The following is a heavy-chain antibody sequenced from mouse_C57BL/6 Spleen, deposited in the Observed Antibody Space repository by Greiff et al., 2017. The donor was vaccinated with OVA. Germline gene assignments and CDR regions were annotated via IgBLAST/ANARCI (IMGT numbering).Heavy chain of an antibody. CDR2: IWSGGST. CDR3: ARRGLRRGDAMDY. V-gene: IGHV2-2*01. J-gene: IGHJ4*01. D-gene: IGHD2-4*01. Sequence: VQRVESGPGLVQPSQSLSITCTVSGFSLTSYGVHWVRQSPGKGLEWLGVIWSGGSTDYNAAFISRLSISKDNSKSQVFFKMNSLQADDTAIYYCARRGLRRGDAMDYWGQGTSVTVSS. CDR1: GFSLTSYG.